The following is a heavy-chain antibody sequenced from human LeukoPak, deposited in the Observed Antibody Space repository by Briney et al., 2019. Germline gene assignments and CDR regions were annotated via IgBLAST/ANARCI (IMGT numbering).Heavy chain of an antibody. D-gene: IGHD5-12*01. CDR1: GGSISSGGYY. CDR3: AREPRWPSRYDYLGWFDP. J-gene: IGHJ5*02. V-gene: IGHV4-31*03. CDR2: IYYSGST. Sequence: PSQTLSLTCTVSGGSISSGGYYWSWIRQHPGKGLEWIGYIYYSGSTYYNPSLKSRVTISVDTSKNQFSLKLSSVTAADTAVYYCAREPRWPSRYDYLGWFDPWGQGTLVIVSS.